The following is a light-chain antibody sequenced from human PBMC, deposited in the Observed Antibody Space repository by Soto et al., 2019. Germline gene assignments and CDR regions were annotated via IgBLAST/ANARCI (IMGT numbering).Light chain of an antibody. J-gene: IGLJ2*01. Sequence: HSALTQPPSASGSPGQSVTISCTGTSSDVGGYNYVSWYQQHPGKAPKLMIYEVSKRPSGVPDRFSGSKSGNTASLTVSGLQAEDEADYYCSSYAGSNSHVVFGGGTKLTVL. V-gene: IGLV2-8*01. CDR3: SSYAGSNSHVV. CDR1: SSDVGGYNY. CDR2: EVS.